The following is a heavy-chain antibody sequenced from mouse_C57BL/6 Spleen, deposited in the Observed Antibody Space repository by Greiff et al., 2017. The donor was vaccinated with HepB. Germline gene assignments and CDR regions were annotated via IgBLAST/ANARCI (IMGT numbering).Heavy chain of an antibody. CDR1: GYTFTDYE. J-gene: IGHJ1*03. V-gene: IGHV1-15*01. D-gene: IGHD2-4*01. CDR2: IDPETGGT. CDR3: TRLDDYDGWYCDV. Sequence: QVQLQQSGAELVRPGASVTLSCKASGYTFTDYEMHWVKQTPVHGLEWIGAIDPETGGTAYNQKFKGKAILTADKSSSTAYMELRSLTSEDSAVYYCTRLDDYDGWYCDVWGTGTTVTVSS.